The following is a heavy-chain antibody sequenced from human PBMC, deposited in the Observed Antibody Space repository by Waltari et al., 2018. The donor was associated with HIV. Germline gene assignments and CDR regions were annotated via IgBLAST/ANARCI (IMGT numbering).Heavy chain of an antibody. CDR1: GGSFSGYY. CDR3: ARPIQGSTSCYRD. V-gene: IGHV4-34*02. J-gene: IGHJ4*02. Sequence: QVQLQQWGAELLKPSETLSLTCAVYGGSFSGYYWSWIRRPPGKGLEWIGEINHTGSTNYNPSLRSRVTMSIDRTKNQFSLNLTSVTAADTALYYCARPIQGSTSCYRDWGQGTLVTVSS. CDR2: INHTGST. D-gene: IGHD2-2*01.